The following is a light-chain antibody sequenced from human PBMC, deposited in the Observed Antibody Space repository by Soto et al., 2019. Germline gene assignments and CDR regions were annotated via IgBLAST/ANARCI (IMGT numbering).Light chain of an antibody. CDR1: SSDVGAYNY. J-gene: IGLJ1*01. Sequence: QSALTQPRSVSGSPGQSVTISCTGTSSDVGAYNYVSWYQQHPGKAPKFMIYDVSKRPSGVPDRFSGSKSGNTASLTISGLQAEDDADYYCCSYAGTYSYVFGTGTKVTVL. CDR2: DVS. CDR3: CSYAGTYSYV. V-gene: IGLV2-11*01.